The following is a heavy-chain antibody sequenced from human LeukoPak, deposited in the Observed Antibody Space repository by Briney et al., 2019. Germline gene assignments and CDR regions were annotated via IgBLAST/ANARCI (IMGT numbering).Heavy chain of an antibody. D-gene: IGHD6-13*01. CDR1: GYD. CDR3: ARDVGIAAAGLPSGSPIGY. Sequence: ASVKVSCKASGYDINWVRQATGQGLEWMGWMNPNSGNTGYAQKFQGRVTMTRNTSISTAYMELSSLRSEDTAVYYCARDVGIAAAGLPSGSPIGYWGQGTLVTVSS. J-gene: IGHJ4*02. V-gene: IGHV1-8*01. CDR2: MNPNSGNT.